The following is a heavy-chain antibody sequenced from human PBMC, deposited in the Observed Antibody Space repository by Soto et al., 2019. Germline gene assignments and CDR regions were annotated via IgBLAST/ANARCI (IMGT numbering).Heavy chain of an antibody. V-gene: IGHV3-33*01. J-gene: IGHJ4*02. CDR2: IWSGGSNE. Sequence: QVQLVESGGGVVQPGRSLRLSCAPSGFTFSSYGMHWVRQAPGKGLEWVAVIWSGGSNENYADSVKGRFTISRDNSKNMLYLQMNSLRAEDTAVYYCARGPGTSYFDYWGQGSLVTVSS. CDR1: GFTFSSYG. D-gene: IGHD2-2*01. CDR3: ARGPGTSYFDY.